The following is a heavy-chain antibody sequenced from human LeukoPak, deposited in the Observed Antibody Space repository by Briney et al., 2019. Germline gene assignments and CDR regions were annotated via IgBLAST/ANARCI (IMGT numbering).Heavy chain of an antibody. V-gene: IGHV4-34*01. Sequence: SETLSLTCAVSGGSFSGYYWSWIRQPPGKGLEWIGEINHSGSTNYNPFLKSRVTISVDTSKNHYSLKLSSVTAADTAVYDCARSRGYSDGYFDYWGQGTLVTVSS. CDR3: ARSRGYSDGYFDY. CDR1: GGSFSGYY. J-gene: IGHJ4*02. D-gene: IGHD5-18*01. CDR2: INHSGST.